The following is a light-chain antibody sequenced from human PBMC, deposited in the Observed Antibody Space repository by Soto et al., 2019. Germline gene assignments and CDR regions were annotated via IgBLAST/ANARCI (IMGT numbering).Light chain of an antibody. J-gene: IGLJ2*01. CDR1: SSDVGGYNY. Sequence: QSALTQPPSASGSPGQSVTISCTGTSSDVGGYNYVSWYQQHPGKAPKFLIFEVSRRPSGVPDRFSGSKSGNMASLTVSGLQADDEADYYCSSYAGSNNPVIFGGGTKLTVL. CDR2: EVS. CDR3: SSYAGSNNPVI. V-gene: IGLV2-8*01.